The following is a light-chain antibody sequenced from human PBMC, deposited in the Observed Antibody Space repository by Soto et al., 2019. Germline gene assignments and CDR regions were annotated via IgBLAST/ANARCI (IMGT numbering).Light chain of an antibody. J-gene: IGKJ4*01. CDR1: QRVSSEK. CDR2: GAS. V-gene: IGKV3-20*01. CDR3: QQYGGSLLT. Sequence: EIVLTQSPGTLSLSPGERASLSCRASQRVSSEKLAWYQQKPGQAPRLLIFGASGRATGIPERFSGSGSGTDFSLTISILEPEDSAVYYCQQYGGSLLTFGG.